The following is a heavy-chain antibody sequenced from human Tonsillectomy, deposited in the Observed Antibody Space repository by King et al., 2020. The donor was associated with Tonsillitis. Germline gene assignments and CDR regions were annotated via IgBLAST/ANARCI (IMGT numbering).Heavy chain of an antibody. V-gene: IGHV3-64D*06. CDR1: GFTFSSYD. Sequence: VQLVESGGGLVQPGGSLRLSCSASGFTFSSYDMHWVRQGPGKGLECVSAISSNGGSTYYADSVKDRFTISRDNSKNTLYFQMSSLRGEDTAVYYCVKGDSSWSFWGQGTLVTVSS. J-gene: IGHJ4*02. CDR2: ISSNGGST. D-gene: IGHD6-6*01. CDR3: VKGDSSWSF.